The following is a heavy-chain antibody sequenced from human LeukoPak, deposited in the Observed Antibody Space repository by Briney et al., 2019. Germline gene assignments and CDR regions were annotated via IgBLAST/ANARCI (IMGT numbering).Heavy chain of an antibody. CDR3: ASHYDFWSGPFDY. CDR2: IKQDGSEK. CDR1: GFTFSSYW. Sequence: GGSLRLSCAASGFTFSSYWMSWVRQAPGKGLEWVANIKQDGSEKDYVDSVKGRFTISRDNAKNSLYLQMNSLRAEDTAVYYCASHYDFWSGPFDYWGQGTLVTVSS. D-gene: IGHD3-3*01. J-gene: IGHJ4*02. V-gene: IGHV3-7*01.